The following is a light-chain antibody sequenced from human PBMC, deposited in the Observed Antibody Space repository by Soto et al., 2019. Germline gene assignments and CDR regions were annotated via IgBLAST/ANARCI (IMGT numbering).Light chain of an antibody. J-gene: IGLJ2*01. CDR2: DVS. CDR1: SSDVGGYNY. Sequence: QSALTQPASVSGSPGQSITISCTGTSSDVGGYNYVSWYQQHPGKAPKLMIYDVSHRPSGVSNRFSGSKSGNTASLTISGLQAEDEGDYYCCSYTSSDTRVFGGGTKVTVL. V-gene: IGLV2-14*01. CDR3: CSYTSSDTRV.